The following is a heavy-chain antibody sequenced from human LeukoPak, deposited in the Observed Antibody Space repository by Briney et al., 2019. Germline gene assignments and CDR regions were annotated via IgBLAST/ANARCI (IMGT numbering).Heavy chain of an antibody. CDR3: ARVLAYYYDSSGYYPYSDY. CDR2: ISAYNGNT. D-gene: IGHD3-22*01. Sequence: ASVKVSCKASGYTFTSYGIRWVRQAPGQGLEWMGWISAYNGNTNYAQKLQGRVTMTTDTSTSTAYMELRSLRSDDTAVYYCARVLAYYYDSSGYYPYSDYWGQGTLGTVSS. CDR1: GYTFTSYG. J-gene: IGHJ4*02. V-gene: IGHV1-18*01.